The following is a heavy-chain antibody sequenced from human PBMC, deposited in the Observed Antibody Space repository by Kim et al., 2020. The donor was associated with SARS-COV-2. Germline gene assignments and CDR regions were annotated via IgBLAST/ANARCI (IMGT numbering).Heavy chain of an antibody. CDR2: ISYDGSNK. CDR3: ARDSQVKYSSSLYYYYYGMDV. CDR1: GFTFSSYA. V-gene: IGHV3-30-3*01. Sequence: GGSLRLSCAASGFTFSSYAMHWVRQAPGKGLEWVAVISYDGSNKYYADSVKGRFTISRDNSKNTLYLQMNSLRAEDTAVYYCARDSQVKYSSSLYYYYYGMDVWGQGTTVTVSS. J-gene: IGHJ6*02. D-gene: IGHD6-13*01.